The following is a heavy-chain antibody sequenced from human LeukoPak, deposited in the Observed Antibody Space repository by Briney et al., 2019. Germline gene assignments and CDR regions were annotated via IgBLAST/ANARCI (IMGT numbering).Heavy chain of an antibody. Sequence: PSETLSLTCTVSGGSISSSSYYWGWIRQPPGKGLEWIGSIYYSGSTYYNPSLKSRVTISVDTSKNQFSLKLSSVTAADTAVYYCARLSPGEPVDYWGQGTLVTVSS. V-gene: IGHV4-39*01. CDR1: GGSISSSSYY. CDR2: IYYSGST. D-gene: IGHD4-17*01. J-gene: IGHJ4*02. CDR3: ARLSPGEPVDY.